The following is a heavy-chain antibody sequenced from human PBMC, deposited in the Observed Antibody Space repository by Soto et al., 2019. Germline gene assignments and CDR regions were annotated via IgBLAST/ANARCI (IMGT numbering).Heavy chain of an antibody. D-gene: IGHD6-25*01. CDR1: GGTFSRDA. Sequence: QVQLVQSGAEAKKPGSSVKVSCKTSGGTFSRDAITWVRQAPGQGLEWMGGIIPFFETPTYAQKFQGRVTITAEKSTRTAYMELSSLTDEDTAVYYCARGAATVVTPFLCDYDFDAWGQGTTVTVSS. V-gene: IGHV1-69*06. J-gene: IGHJ6*02. CDR3: ARGAATVVTPFLCDYDFDA. CDR2: IIPFFETP.